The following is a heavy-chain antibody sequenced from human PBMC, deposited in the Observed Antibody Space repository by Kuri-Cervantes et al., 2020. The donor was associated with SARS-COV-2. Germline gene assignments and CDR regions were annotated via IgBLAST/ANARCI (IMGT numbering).Heavy chain of an antibody. J-gene: IGHJ3*02. V-gene: IGHV1-69*06. D-gene: IGHD3-22*01. CDR3: ARVMLLNSMIVVVHGFDI. CDR1: GYTFTGYY. CDR2: IIPIFGTT. Sequence: SVKVSCKASGYTFTGYYMHWVRQAPGQGLEWMGGIIPIFGTTNYAQKFRGRVTITADKSTSTAYMELSSLRSEDTAVYYCARVMLLNSMIVVVHGFDIWGQGTMVTVSS.